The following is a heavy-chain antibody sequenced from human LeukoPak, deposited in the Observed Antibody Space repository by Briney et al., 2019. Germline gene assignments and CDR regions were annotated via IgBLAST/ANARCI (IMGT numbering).Heavy chain of an antibody. CDR1: GFTFSFYS. V-gene: IGHV3-21*01. CDR3: ARELGGSASGAGY. J-gene: IGHJ4*02. D-gene: IGHD3-16*01. Sequence: PGGSLRLSCAASGFTFSFYSMNWVRQAPGKGLEWVSSISVSSGRIYHADSVKGRFTISRDNSKNSLYLQMNGLRAEDTAVYYCARELGGSASGAGYWGQGTLVTVSS. CDR2: ISVSSGRI.